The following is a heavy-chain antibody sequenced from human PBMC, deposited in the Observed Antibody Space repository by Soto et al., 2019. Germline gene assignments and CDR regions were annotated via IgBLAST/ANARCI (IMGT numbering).Heavy chain of an antibody. CDR2: INHSGST. CDR1: GNADTVHN. CDR3: ARDKITGLFDY. D-gene: IGHD2-8*02. Sequence: PSATLSPADRFSGNADTVHNWSMLCHPPGRGLEWIGEINHSGSTNYNPSLKSRVTISVDTSKNQFSLKLTSVTAADTAVYYCARDKITGLFDYWGQGTLVTVSS. V-gene: IGHV4-34*01. J-gene: IGHJ4*02.